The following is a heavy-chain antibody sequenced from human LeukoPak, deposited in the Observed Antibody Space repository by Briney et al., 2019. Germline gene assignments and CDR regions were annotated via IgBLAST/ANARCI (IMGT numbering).Heavy chain of an antibody. D-gene: IGHD6-19*01. J-gene: IGHJ6*02. Sequence: GSSVKVSCKASGGTFSSYAISWVRQAPGQGLEWMGGIIPIFGTANYAQKLQGRVTMTTDTSTSTAYMELSSLRSEDTAVYYCARDPPSGWYLYYYYGMDVWGQGTTVTVSS. CDR1: GGTFSSYA. CDR2: IIPIFGTA. V-gene: IGHV1-69*05. CDR3: ARDPPSGWYLYYYYGMDV.